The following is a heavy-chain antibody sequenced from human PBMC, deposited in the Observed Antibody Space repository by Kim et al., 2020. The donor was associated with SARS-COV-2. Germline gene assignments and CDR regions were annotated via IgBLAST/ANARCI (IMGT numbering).Heavy chain of an antibody. V-gene: IGHV4-34*01. Sequence: SETLSLTCVVYGNSFSAYCWSWIRQPPGKGLEWIGEINHRGSTNYNPSPKSRVTISIDTSKNPFSLKLSSVTAADTAVYYCTRGSGLWVRGVPPFGYWGQGTLVTVSS. CDR2: INHRGST. CDR3: TRGSGLWVRGVPPFGY. D-gene: IGHD3-10*01. J-gene: IGHJ4*02. CDR1: GNSFSAYC.